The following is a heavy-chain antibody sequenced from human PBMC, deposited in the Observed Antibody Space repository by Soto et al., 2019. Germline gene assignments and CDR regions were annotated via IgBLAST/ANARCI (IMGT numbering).Heavy chain of an antibody. CDR3: AKRFCSKTSCYTLSVNNAMDV. Sequence: HPGGSLRLSCAASGFTLQKYAMMWVRQAPGKGLERVSGISGSGSSTDYADSVKGRFTVSRDNSKSMLFLQMSSLRAEDTAVYYCAKRFCSKTSCYTLSVNNAMDVWGQGTTVTVSS. J-gene: IGHJ6*02. D-gene: IGHD2-2*01. V-gene: IGHV3-23*01. CDR1: GFTLQKYA. CDR2: ISGSGSST.